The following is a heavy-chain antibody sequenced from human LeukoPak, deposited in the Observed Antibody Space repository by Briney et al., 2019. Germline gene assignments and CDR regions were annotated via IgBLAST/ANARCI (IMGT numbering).Heavy chain of an antibody. V-gene: IGHV3-15*01. CDR2: VKSKTGGGTT. CDR3: IIGATPR. Sequence: PGGSLRLSCAASGFTFRNAYMNWVRQAAGKGLEWVGHVKSKTGGGTTDYAAPVKGRFTIARDDSKDTVYLQMTSLKTEDTAVYYCIIGATPRWGQGTLVTVSS. J-gene: IGHJ4*02. D-gene: IGHD2-15*01. CDR1: GFTFRNAY.